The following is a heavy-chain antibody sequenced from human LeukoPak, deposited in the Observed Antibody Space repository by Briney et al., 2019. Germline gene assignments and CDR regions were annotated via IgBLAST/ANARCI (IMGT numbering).Heavy chain of an antibody. Sequence: ASVKVSCKASGYTFTSYGISWVRQAPGQGLEWMGWISAYNGNTNYAQKLQGRVTMTTDTSTSTAYMELRSLRSDDTAVYYCARDRRWANLYCSGGSCYGPDNWFDPWGQGTLVTVSS. CDR1: GYTFTSYG. CDR2: ISAYNGNT. CDR3: ARDRRWANLYCSGGSCYGPDNWFDP. D-gene: IGHD2-15*01. V-gene: IGHV1-18*01. J-gene: IGHJ5*02.